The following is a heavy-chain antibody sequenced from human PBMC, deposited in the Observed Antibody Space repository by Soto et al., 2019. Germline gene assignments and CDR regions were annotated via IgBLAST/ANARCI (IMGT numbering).Heavy chain of an antibody. V-gene: IGHV1-2*04. CDR3: ARVRDYYDSSGYYSDDAFDI. J-gene: IGHJ3*02. Sequence: QVQLVQSGAEVKKPGASVKVSCKASGYTFTGYYMHWVRQAPGQGLEWMEWINPNSGGTNYAQKFQGWVTMTRDTSISTAYMELSRLRSDDTAVYYCARVRDYYDSSGYYSDDAFDIWGQGTMVTVSS. D-gene: IGHD3-22*01. CDR1: GYTFTGYY. CDR2: INPNSGGT.